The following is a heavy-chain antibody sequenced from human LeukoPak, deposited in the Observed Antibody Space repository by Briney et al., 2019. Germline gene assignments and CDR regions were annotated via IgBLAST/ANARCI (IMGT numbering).Heavy chain of an antibody. V-gene: IGHV1-2*02. CDR1: GYTFTGYY. CDR3: ARTHTSTYPLDNYYYYGMDV. Sequence: GESLKISCKASGYTFTGYYMHWVRQAPGQGLEWMGWINPNSGGTNYAQKFQGRVTMTRDTSISTAYMELSRLRSDDTAVYYCARTHTSTYPLDNYYYYGMDVWGQGTTVTVSS. J-gene: IGHJ6*02. D-gene: IGHD3/OR15-3a*01. CDR2: INPNSGGT.